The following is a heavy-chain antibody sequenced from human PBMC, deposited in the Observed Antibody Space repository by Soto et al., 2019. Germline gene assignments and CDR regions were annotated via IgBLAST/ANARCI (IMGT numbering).Heavy chain of an antibody. CDR1: GFSLRTTGVG. CDR2: IYWNDDK. CDR3: AHTWGLPFDY. V-gene: IGHV2-5*01. J-gene: IGHJ4*02. D-gene: IGHD3-16*01. Sequence: QITLKESGPPLVEPTQTLTLTCTYSGFSLRTTGVGVGWIRQPPGKALEWLGIIYWNDDKRYSPSLKNRFTLTSDISKSQVVLTMTNMDPVDPATYYCAHTWGLPFDYWGQGTLVIVSS.